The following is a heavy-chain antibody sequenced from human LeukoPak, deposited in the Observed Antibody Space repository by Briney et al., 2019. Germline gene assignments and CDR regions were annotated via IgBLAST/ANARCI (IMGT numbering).Heavy chain of an antibody. CDR1: GSSFTTYW. CDR3: ARVDSSGYPFDY. CDR2: IYPGDSDT. J-gene: IGHJ4*02. V-gene: IGHV5-51*01. Sequence: GESLKISCKGSGSSFTTYWIGWVRQLPGKGLEWMGIIYPGDSDTRYSPSFQGQDTISADKSISTAYLQWSSLKASDTAMYYCARVDSSGYPFDYWGQGTLVTVSS. D-gene: IGHD3-22*01.